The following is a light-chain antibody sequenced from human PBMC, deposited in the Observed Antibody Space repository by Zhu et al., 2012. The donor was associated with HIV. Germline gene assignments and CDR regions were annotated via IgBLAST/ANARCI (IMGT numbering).Light chain of an antibody. CDR3: QQYGSSPYY. V-gene: IGKV3-20*01. CDR2: GAS. Sequence: EIVLTQSPGTLSLSPGERATLSCRASQSVSSSYLDWYQQKHGQAPRLLIYGASSRATGIPDRFSGSGSGTDFTLTISRLEPEDFAVYYCQQYGSSPYYFGQGTKLEIK. CDR1: QSVSSSY. J-gene: IGKJ2*01.